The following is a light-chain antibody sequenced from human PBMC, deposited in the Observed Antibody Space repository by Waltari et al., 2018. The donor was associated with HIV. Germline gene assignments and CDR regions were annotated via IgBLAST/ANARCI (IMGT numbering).Light chain of an antibody. J-gene: IGKJ2*01. Sequence: IQMTQSPSTLSASVGDRVTITCRASQNVESWLAWYQQRPGRAPKLLIYKASTLEYGVPARFTGSGSGTNFTLTINSLHPDDFATYYCQQYNSDFYTFGLGTRLDLK. V-gene: IGKV1-5*03. CDR3: QQYNSDFYT. CDR2: KAS. CDR1: QNVESW.